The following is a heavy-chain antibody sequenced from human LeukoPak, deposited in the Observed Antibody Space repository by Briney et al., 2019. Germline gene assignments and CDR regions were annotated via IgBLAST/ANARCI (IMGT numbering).Heavy chain of an antibody. D-gene: IGHD3-10*01. J-gene: IGHJ4*02. CDR2: ITNSGSTI. CDR3: ARGSRYYYGSGSYPFDY. V-gene: IGHV3-11*01. CDR1: GFTFSDYY. Sequence: GGSLRLSCAASGFTFSDYYMSWIRQAPGKGLQWVSYITNSGSTIYYADSVKGRFTISRDNAKKSLYLQMNNLRAEDTAVYYFARGSRYYYGSGSYPFDYWGQGTLATVSS.